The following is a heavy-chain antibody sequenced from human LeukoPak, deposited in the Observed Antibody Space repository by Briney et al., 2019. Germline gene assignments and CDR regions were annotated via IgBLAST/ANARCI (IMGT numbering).Heavy chain of an antibody. J-gene: IGHJ5*02. D-gene: IGHD3-3*01. CDR2: VYHSGST. CDR1: GFSINSGYN. V-gene: IGHV4-38-2*01. CDR3: ARVRGIFGVVMTNWFDP. Sequence: SETLSLTCVVSGFSINSGYNWGWIRQPPKKGLEWIGTVYHSGSTYYNPSLESRVTILVDMPKNQFSLNLSSVTAADTAVYYCARVRGIFGVVMTNWFDPWGQGTLVTVSS.